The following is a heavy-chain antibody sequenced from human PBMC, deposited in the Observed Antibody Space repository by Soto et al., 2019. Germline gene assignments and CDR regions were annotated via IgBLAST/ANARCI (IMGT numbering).Heavy chain of an antibody. J-gene: IGHJ3*02. Sequence: GGSLRLSCAASGFTFSSYGMHWVRQAPGKGLEWVAVISYDGSNKYYADSVKGRFTISRDNSKNTLYLQMNSLRAEDTAVYYCAKDGARDGYRGDAFDIWGQGTMVTVSS. CDR2: ISYDGSNK. CDR3: AKDGARDGYRGDAFDI. CDR1: GFTFSSYG. D-gene: IGHD5-12*01. V-gene: IGHV3-30*18.